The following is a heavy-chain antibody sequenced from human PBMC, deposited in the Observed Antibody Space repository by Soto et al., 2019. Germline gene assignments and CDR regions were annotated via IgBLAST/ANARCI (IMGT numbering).Heavy chain of an antibody. V-gene: IGHV3-33*01. CDR2: IWYDGSNK. Sequence: GGSLRLSCAASGFTFSSYGMHWVRQAPGKWLEWVAVIWYDGSNKYYADSVKGRFTISRDNSKNTLYLQMNSLRAEDTAVYYCARGGAVAPVSFYYGMDVWGQGXTVTVYS. D-gene: IGHD6-19*01. CDR3: ARGGAVAPVSFYYGMDV. CDR1: GFTFSSYG. J-gene: IGHJ6*02.